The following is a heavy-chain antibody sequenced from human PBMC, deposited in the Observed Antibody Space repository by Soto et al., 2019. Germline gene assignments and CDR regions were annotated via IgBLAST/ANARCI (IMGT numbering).Heavy chain of an antibody. Sequence: QVQLVQSGAEVKEPGSSVNVSCKTSGGTFGNTAVTWVRQVPGQGLEWIGGIVPLFGTANYAQKFRGRVMITADESTSPGDMDLSSLRSDDTAIYYCARDGDPGYSFWSGPLGGGRFDPWGQGTLVTVSS. V-gene: IGHV1-69*12. CDR1: GGTFGNTA. D-gene: IGHD3-3*01. CDR3: ARDGDPGYSFWSGPLGGGRFDP. CDR2: IVPLFGTA. J-gene: IGHJ5*02.